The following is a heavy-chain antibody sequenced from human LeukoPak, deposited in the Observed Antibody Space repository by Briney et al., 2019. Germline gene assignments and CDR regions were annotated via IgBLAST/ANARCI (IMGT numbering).Heavy chain of an antibody. CDR1: GFTFSSYW. J-gene: IGHJ6*02. CDR2: INSDGSST. Sequence: GGSLRLSCAASGFTFSSYWMHWVRQAPGKGLVWVSRINSDGSSTSYADSVKGRFTISRDNAKNTLYLQMNRLRAEDTAVYYCARTSRRRGSGYYYGMDVWGQGTTVTVSS. D-gene: IGHD6-25*01. V-gene: IGHV3-74*01. CDR3: ARTSRRRGSGYYYGMDV.